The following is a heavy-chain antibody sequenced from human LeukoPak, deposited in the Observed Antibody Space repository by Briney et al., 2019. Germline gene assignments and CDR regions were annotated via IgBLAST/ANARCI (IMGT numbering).Heavy chain of an antibody. CDR1: GGSISSSSYY. J-gene: IGHJ5*02. V-gene: IGHV4-39*07. D-gene: IGHD1-1*01. Sequence: ASETLSLTCTVSGGSISSSSYYWGWIRQPPGKGLEWIGSIYYSGSTYYNPSLKSRVTISVDTSKNQFSLKLSSVTAADTAVYYCALDSERVQSGTTPWGQGTLVTVSS. CDR3: ALDSERVQSGTTP. CDR2: IYYSGST.